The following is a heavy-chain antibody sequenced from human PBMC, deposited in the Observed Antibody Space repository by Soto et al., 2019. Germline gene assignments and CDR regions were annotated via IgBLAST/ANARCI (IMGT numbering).Heavy chain of an antibody. V-gene: IGHV4-39*01. D-gene: IGHD1-26*01. CDR2: IYYSGST. CDR3: ARRFDSDSPTTDTWELPYWYFDL. CDR1: GGSISRSSYY. Sequence: SETLSLTCTVSGGSISRSSYYWVWIRQPPGKGLEWIGSIYYSGSTYYNPSLKSRVTISVDTSKNQFSLKLSSVTAADTAVYYCARRFDSDSPTTDTWELPYWYFDLWGRGTLVTVSS. J-gene: IGHJ2*01.